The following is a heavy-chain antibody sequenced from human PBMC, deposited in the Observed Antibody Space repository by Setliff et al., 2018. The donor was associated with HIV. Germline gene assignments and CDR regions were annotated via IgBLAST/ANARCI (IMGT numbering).Heavy chain of an antibody. CDR1: GFTFNHYG. CDR2: ISAYNGDT. J-gene: IGHJ4*02. V-gene: IGHV1-18*01. Sequence: RASVKVSCKTSGFTFNHYGITWVRQAPGQGLEWMGWISAYNGDTKYSQTFQGRVTMTTDTSTATALMQLRSLRSDDTAVYYCARDPSNTSGWLPYYDYWGQGTLVTVSS. D-gene: IGHD6-19*01. CDR3: ARDPSNTSGWLPYYDY.